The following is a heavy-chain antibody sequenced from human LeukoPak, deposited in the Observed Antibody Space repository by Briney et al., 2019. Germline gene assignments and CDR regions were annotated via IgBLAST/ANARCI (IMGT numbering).Heavy chain of an antibody. D-gene: IGHD2-15*01. CDR3: ARDGEVVAATYYYYYMDV. J-gene: IGHJ6*03. V-gene: IGHV1-69*05. CDR1: GGTFSSYA. Sequence: VATVKVSCKASGGTFSSYANSWVRQAPGQGLEWMGRIIPIFGTANYAQKFQGRVTITTDESTSTAYMELSSLRSEDTAVYYCARDGEVVAATYYYYYMDVWGKGTTVTVSS. CDR2: IIPIFGTA.